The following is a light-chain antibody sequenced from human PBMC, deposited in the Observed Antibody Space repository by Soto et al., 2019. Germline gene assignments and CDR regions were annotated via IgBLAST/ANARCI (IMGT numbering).Light chain of an antibody. J-gene: IGKJ4*01. CDR2: DAS. CDR1: QSLSSY. V-gene: IGKV3-11*01. Sequence: EIVLTQSPATLSLSPGERATLSCRASQSLSSYLAWYQQKPGQAPRLLIYDASNRATGIPARFSGSGYGTDFTLTISSLEPEDFAVYYCQQRTNWLTFGGGTKVEIK. CDR3: QQRTNWLT.